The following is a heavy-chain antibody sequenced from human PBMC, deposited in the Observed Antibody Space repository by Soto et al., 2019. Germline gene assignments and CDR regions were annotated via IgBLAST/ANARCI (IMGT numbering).Heavy chain of an antibody. J-gene: IGHJ6*02. CDR1: GYFFTSYA. Sequence: QIHLVQSGGEVKKTGASVRVSCKASGYFFTSYAIGWVRQAPGQGLEWMGWISANDGETYYAPKLQDRLTMTTDTSTSTGSMELRRLRSDVTAGYFCARDGMATVDHYVYGMEVWGQGTTVIVSS. V-gene: IGHV1-18*01. D-gene: IGHD4-4*01. CDR2: ISANDGET. CDR3: ARDGMATVDHYVYGMEV.